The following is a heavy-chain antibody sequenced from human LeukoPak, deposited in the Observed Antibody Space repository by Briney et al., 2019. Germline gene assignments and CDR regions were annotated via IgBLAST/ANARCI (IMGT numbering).Heavy chain of an antibody. Sequence: GGSLRLSCAASGFTFSSYWMNWVRQAPGKGLEWVGRIKSKTDGGTTDYAAPVKGRFTISRDDSKNTLYLQMNSLKTEDTAVYYCTTGLMATKWIGGDYWGQGTLVTVSS. CDR3: TTGLMATKWIGGDY. CDR2: IKSKTDGGTT. V-gene: IGHV3-15*01. J-gene: IGHJ4*02. CDR1: GFTFSSYW. D-gene: IGHD5-24*01.